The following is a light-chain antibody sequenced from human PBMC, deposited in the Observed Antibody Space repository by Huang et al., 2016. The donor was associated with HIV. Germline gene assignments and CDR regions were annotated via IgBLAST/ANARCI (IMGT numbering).Light chain of an antibody. V-gene: IGKV1-39*01. CDR3: QQSHSSPYT. CDR1: QSINTY. J-gene: IGKJ2*01. CDR2: AAT. Sequence: DIQMTQSPSSLSASVGDRVTITCRASQSINTYLNWYVQKPGKAPKVLIYAATSLQSGVPSRFSGSGSVTDFTLTISSLQPEDFAHYYCQQSHSSPYTFGQGTKLEIK.